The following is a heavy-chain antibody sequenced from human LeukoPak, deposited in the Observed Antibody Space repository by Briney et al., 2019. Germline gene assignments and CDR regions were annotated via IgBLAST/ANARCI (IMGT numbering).Heavy chain of an antibody. J-gene: IGHJ4*02. CDR3: AKAEGSGNQPFDY. Sequence: GGSLRLSCAASGFTFSSYAMSWVRQAPGKGLQWVSFISGGGGTTYYADSVKGRFTVSRDNSKNTLYLQMSSLRAEDTAVYYSAKAEGSGNQPFDYWGQGTLVTVSS. D-gene: IGHD3-10*01. CDR1: GFTFSSYA. CDR2: ISGGGGTT. V-gene: IGHV3-23*01.